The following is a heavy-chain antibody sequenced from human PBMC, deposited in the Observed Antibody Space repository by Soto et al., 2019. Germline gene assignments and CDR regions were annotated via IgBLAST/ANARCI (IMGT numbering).Heavy chain of an antibody. D-gene: IGHD2-15*01. Sequence: SETLSLTCAVYGGSFSGYYWSWIRQPPGKGLEWIGEINHSGSTNYNPSLKSRVTISVDTSKNQFSLKLSSVTAADTAVYYCARRGLLPVVAATHHGPTPYYFDYWGQGTLVTVSS. CDR3: ARRGLLPVVAATHHGPTPYYFDY. CDR1: GGSFSGYY. V-gene: IGHV4-34*01. CDR2: INHSGST. J-gene: IGHJ4*02.